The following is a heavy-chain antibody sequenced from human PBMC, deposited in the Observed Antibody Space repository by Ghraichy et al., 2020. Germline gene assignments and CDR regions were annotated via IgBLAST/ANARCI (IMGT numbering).Heavy chain of an antibody. CDR2: IIPIFGTA. V-gene: IGHV1-69*06. D-gene: IGHD5-18*01. CDR1: GGTFSSYA. CDR3: ARAGQLWFLDPYYYYYMDV. J-gene: IGHJ6*03. Sequence: SVKVSCKASGGTFSSYAISWVRQAPGQGLEWMGGIIPIFGTANYAQKFQGRVTITADKSTSTAYMELSSLRSEDTAVYYCARAGQLWFLDPYYYYYMDVWGKGTTVTVSS.